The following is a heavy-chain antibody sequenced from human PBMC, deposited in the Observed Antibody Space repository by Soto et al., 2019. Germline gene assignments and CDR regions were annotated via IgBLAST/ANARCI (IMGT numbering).Heavy chain of an antibody. Sequence: QLQLQESGPGLVKPSETLSLTCTVSGGSISSSSYYWGWIRQPPGKGLEWIGSIYYSGSTYYNPYHKSRVTISVDTSKNQFSMKLSSVTAADTAVYYCARHHEGAAAGTSYFDYWGQGTLVTVSS. D-gene: IGHD6-13*01. J-gene: IGHJ4*02. CDR3: ARHHEGAAAGTSYFDY. CDR2: IYYSGST. CDR1: GGSISSSSYY. V-gene: IGHV4-39*01.